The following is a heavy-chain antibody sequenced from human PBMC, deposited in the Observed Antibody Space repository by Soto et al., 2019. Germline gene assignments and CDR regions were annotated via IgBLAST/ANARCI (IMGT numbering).Heavy chain of an antibody. D-gene: IGHD3-3*01. CDR1: GYSFTSYW. CDR2: IYPGDSDT. CDR3: ARGFLRFLEWSTWDFVI. Sequence: GESLKISCKGSGYSFTSYWIGWVRQMPGKGLEWMGIIYPGDSDTRYSPSFQGQVTISADKSISTAYLQWSSLKASDTAMYYCARGFLRFLEWSTWDFVIWGQGTMVTVSS. V-gene: IGHV5-51*01. J-gene: IGHJ3*02.